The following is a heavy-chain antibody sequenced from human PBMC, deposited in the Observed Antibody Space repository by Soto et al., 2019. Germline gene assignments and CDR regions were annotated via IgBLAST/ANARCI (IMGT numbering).Heavy chain of an antibody. CDR3: ARVDGDYDSSGYYSFDI. CDR1: GGTFSSYT. D-gene: IGHD3-22*01. V-gene: IGHV1-8*02. Sequence: ASVKVSCKASGGTFSSYTINWVRQATGQGLEWMGWMNPNSGNTGYAQKFQGRVTMTRNTSISTAYMELSSLRSEDTAVYYCARVDGDYDSSGYYSFDIWGQGTMVTVSS. J-gene: IGHJ3*02. CDR2: MNPNSGNT.